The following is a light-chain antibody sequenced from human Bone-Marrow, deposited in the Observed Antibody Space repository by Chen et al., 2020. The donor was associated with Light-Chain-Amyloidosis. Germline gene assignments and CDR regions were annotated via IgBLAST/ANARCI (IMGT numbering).Light chain of an antibody. CDR3: SSYTSSSVV. V-gene: IGLV2-14*01. CDR1: SSDVGGCNY. J-gene: IGLJ2*01. CDR2: DVS. Sequence: QSALTQPASVAGSPGPSITISCTGTSSDVGGCNYVSWYQQHPGKAPKLMIYDVSNRPSGVSNRFSGSKSGNTASLTISGLQAEDEADYYCSSYTSSSVVFGGGTKLTVL.